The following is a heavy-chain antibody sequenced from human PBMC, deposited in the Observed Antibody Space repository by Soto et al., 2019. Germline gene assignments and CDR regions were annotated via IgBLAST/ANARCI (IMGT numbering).Heavy chain of an antibody. CDR2: IKSKTDGGTT. Sequence: GGSLRLSCAASGFTFSNAWMNWVRQAPGKGLEWVGRIKSKTDGGTTDYAAPVKGRFTISRDDSKNTLYLQMNSLRAEDTAVYYCAKVGGHCSGGSCCKAFDIWGQGTMVTVSS. CDR1: GFTFSNAW. V-gene: IGHV3-15*07. J-gene: IGHJ3*02. CDR3: AKVGGHCSGGSCCKAFDI. D-gene: IGHD2-15*01.